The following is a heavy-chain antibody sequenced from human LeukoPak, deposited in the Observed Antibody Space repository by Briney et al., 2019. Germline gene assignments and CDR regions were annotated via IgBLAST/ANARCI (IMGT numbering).Heavy chain of an antibody. D-gene: IGHD2-2*02. CDR3: ARDYRYCSSTGCYNYCYMDV. CDR2: IYYTGIT. V-gene: IGHV4-59*01. Sequence: SETLSLTCTVSGGSISSYYWSWIRQPPGKGLEWIGYIYYTGITNYNASLKSRVTISVDTSKNQFSLELTSVTAADTAVYYCARDYRYCSSTGCYNYCYMDVWGKGTTVTVSS. CDR1: GGSISSYY. J-gene: IGHJ6*03.